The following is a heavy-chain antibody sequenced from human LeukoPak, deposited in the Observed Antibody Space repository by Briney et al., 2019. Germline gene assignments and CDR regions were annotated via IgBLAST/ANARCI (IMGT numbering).Heavy chain of an antibody. Sequence: GGSLRLSCAASGFTFSNYNMNWVRQAPGKGLEWVSSITSTSSYIYYADSVKGRFTISRDNAENSLYLQMNSLRAEDTAVYYCARDPYSGSYGDYYYYYMDVWGKGTTVTISS. J-gene: IGHJ6*03. CDR1: GFTFSNYN. CDR2: ITSTSSYI. V-gene: IGHV3-21*01. D-gene: IGHD1-26*01. CDR3: ARDPYSGSYGDYYYYYMDV.